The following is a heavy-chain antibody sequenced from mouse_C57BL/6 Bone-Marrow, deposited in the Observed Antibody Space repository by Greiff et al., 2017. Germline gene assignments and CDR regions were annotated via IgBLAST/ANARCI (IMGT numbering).Heavy chain of an antibody. V-gene: IGHV3-8*01. J-gene: IGHJ3*01. D-gene: IGHD2-5*01. CDR1: GYSITSDY. CDR2: ISYSGST. Sequence: EVQLQESGPGLAKPSQTLSLTCSVTGYSITSDYWNWIRTFPGNKLEYMGYISYSGSTYYNPSLKSRISITRDTSKNQYYLQLNSVTTEDTATYYCARSLAYYSIQCAYWGQGTLVTVSA. CDR3: ARSLAYYSIQCAY.